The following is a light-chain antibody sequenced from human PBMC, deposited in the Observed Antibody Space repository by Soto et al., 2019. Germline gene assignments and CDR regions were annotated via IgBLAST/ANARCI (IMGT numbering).Light chain of an antibody. CDR1: QSVSSN. J-gene: IGKJ2*02. Sequence: EIVMTQSPATLSVSPGERATLSCRASQSVSSNLAVYQQKPGQAPRLLIYGASTRATGIPARFSGSGSGTEFALTISSRQSDDFAVYDCQQYNNWPQWTFGQGTKLEIK. CDR3: QQYNNWPQWT. CDR2: GAS. V-gene: IGKV3-15*01.